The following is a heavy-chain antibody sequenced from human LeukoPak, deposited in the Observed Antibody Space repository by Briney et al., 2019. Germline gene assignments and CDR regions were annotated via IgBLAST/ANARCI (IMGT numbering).Heavy chain of an antibody. D-gene: IGHD1-1*01. J-gene: IGHJ3*02. CDR2: IRYDGSNK. CDR1: GFTFSSYG. V-gene: IGHV3-30*02. Sequence: GGSLRLSCAASGFTFSSYGMHWVRQAPGKGLEWVAFIRYDGSNKYYADSVKGRFTISRDNSKNTLYLQMNSLRAEDTAVYYCAKDRAGTRPFDAFDIWGQGTMVTVSS. CDR3: AKDRAGTRPFDAFDI.